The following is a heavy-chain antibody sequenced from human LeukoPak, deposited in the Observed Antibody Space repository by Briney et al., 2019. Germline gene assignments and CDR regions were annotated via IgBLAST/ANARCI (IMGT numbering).Heavy chain of an antibody. V-gene: IGHV1-2*02. CDR3: ARVPDDSSYYGMDV. CDR1: GYTFTGYY. D-gene: IGHD3-22*01. J-gene: IGHJ6*02. Sequence: GESLKVSCKASGYTFTGYYMHWVRQAPGQGLEWMGWINPNSGGTNYAQKFQGRVTMTRDTSISTAYMELSRLRSDDTAVYYCARVPDDSSYYGMDVWGQGTTVTVSS. CDR2: INPNSGGT.